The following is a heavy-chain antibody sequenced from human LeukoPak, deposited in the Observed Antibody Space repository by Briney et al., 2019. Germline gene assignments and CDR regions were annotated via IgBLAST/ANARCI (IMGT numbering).Heavy chain of an antibody. V-gene: IGHV3-11*01. D-gene: IGHD3-22*01. CDR3: ARAGTTMIVVAEVNWFDP. CDR1: GFTFSDYY. CDR2: ISLSGSTV. Sequence: GGSLRLSCAASGFTFSDYYMSWVRQAPGKGLEWVSYISLSGSTVYYADSVKGRFTISRDNAKNSLYLQMNSLRAEDTAVYYCARAGTTMIVVAEVNWFDPWGQGTLVTVSS. J-gene: IGHJ5*02.